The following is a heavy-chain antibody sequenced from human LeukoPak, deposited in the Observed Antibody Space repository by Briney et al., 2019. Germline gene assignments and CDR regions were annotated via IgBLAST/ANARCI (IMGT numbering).Heavy chain of an antibody. CDR1: GGTFSSYA. D-gene: IGHD6-13*01. J-gene: IGHJ4*02. V-gene: IGHV1-69*13. CDR2: IIPIFGTA. Sequence: SVKVSCKASGGTFSSYAISWVRQAPGQGLEWMGGIIPIFGTANYAQKFQGRVTITADESTSTAYMELSSLRSEDTAVYYCARDHMLRSAAGTLDNWGQGTLVTVSS. CDR3: ARDHMLRSAAGTLDN.